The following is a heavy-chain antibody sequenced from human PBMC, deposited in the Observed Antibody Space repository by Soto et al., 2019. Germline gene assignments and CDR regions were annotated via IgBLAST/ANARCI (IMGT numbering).Heavy chain of an antibody. Sequence: GGSLRLSCAASGFTFGNYWMHWVRQAPGKGLVWVSRINTDGSRTTYADSVKGRFTISRDNAKNTLYLQMNSLRAEDSAVYYCAREDILAGRGDFDYWGPGTLVTVSS. D-gene: IGHD6-6*01. CDR2: INTDGSRT. V-gene: IGHV3-74*03. J-gene: IGHJ4*02. CDR1: GFTFGNYW. CDR3: AREDILAGRGDFDY.